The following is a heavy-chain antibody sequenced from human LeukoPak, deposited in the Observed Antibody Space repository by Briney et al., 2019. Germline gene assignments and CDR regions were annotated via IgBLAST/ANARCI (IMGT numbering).Heavy chain of an antibody. CDR3: ARSLYFDY. CDR2: LSSSSRYI. Sequence: GGSLRLSCAASGFTFSSYSMKWVRQAPGKGREWVSSLSSSSRYIYYADSVKGQFTISRDNAKNSLYLQMNSLRAEDTAVYYCARSLYFDYWGQGTLVTVSS. V-gene: IGHV3-21*01. J-gene: IGHJ4*02. CDR1: GFTFSSYS.